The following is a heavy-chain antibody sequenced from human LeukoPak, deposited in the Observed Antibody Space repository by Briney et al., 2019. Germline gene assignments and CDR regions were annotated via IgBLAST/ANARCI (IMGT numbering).Heavy chain of an antibody. J-gene: IGHJ4*02. Sequence: KPSETLSLTCTVSGGSISSYYWSWIRQPPGKGLEWIGYIYYSGSTNYNPSLKSRVTISVDTSKNQFSLKLSSVTAADTAVYYCARYYDSSGLFDYWGQGTLVTVSS. CDR2: IYYSGST. CDR1: GGSISSYY. D-gene: IGHD3-22*01. V-gene: IGHV4-59*08. CDR3: ARYYDSSGLFDY.